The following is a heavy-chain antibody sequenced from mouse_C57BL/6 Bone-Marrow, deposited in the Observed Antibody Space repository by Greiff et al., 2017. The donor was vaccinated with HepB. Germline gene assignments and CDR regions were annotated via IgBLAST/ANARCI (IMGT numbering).Heavy chain of an antibody. J-gene: IGHJ4*01. CDR2: ISYDGSN. Sequence: VQLKQSGPGLVKPSQSLSLTCSVTGYSITSGYYWNWIRQFPGNKLEWMGYISYDGSNNYNPSLKNRISITRDTSKNQFFLKLNSVTTEDTATYYCARWLGAMDYWGQGTSVTVSS. V-gene: IGHV3-6*01. D-gene: IGHD2-2*01. CDR1: GYSITSGYY. CDR3: ARWLGAMDY.